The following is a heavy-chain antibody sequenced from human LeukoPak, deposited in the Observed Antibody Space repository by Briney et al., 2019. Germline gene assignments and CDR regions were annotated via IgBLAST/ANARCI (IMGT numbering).Heavy chain of an antibody. CDR1: GFTFRSYA. CDR2: ISGSGDSGDST. D-gene: IGHD3-16*02. Sequence: GGSLRLSCAASGFTFRSYAMSWVRQAPGKGLEWVSAISGSGDSGDSTYYADSVKGRFTISRDNSKNTLYLQMNSLRAEDTAVYYCAKGTSLGFIDYWGQGTLVTVSS. J-gene: IGHJ4*02. V-gene: IGHV3-23*01. CDR3: AKGTSLGFIDY.